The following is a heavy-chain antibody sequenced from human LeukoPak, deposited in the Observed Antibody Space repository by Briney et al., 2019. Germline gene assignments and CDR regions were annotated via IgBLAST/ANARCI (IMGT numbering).Heavy chain of an antibody. D-gene: IGHD3-22*01. CDR3: ARGRSHYDDSDYHETGFDH. CDR2: INPNSGGT. CDR1: GYTLTGYY. V-gene: IGHV1-2*02. J-gene: IGHJ4*02. Sequence: ASVKVSCKASGYTLTGYYMHWVRQAPGQGLEWMGWINPNSGGTNYAQEFQGRVTMTRDTSISTAYMELSGLRSDDTAVYFCARGRSHYDDSDYHETGFDHWGQGTLVTVSS.